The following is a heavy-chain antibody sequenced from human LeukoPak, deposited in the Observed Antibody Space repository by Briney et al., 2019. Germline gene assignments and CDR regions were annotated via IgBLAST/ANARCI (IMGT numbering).Heavy chain of an antibody. J-gene: IGHJ5*02. CDR2: IYYSGST. CDR1: GYSISSSNW. Sequence: SDTLSLTCAVSGYSISSSNWWGWIRQPPGKGLEWIGYIYYSGSTNYNPSLKSRVTMSVDTSKNQFSLKLSSVTAADTAVYYCAKERDKYPNNWFDPWGRGTLVTVSS. D-gene: IGHD2-2*01. V-gene: IGHV4-28*03. CDR3: AKERDKYPNNWFDP.